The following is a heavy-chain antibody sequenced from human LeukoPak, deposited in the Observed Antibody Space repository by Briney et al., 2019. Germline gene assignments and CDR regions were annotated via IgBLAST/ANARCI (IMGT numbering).Heavy chain of an antibody. Sequence: GGSLRLSCIASGFTFTTCGMHWVRQAPGKGLEWMGVITYDGRIVYNGDPVKGRFTMSRDKSKNTVYLQMSSLRAEDTAVYYCVRAAPGDCSSTSCSLFDNWGQGILVTVSS. CDR2: ITYDGRIV. CDR3: VRAAPGDCSSTSCSLFDN. J-gene: IGHJ4*02. D-gene: IGHD2-2*01. V-gene: IGHV3-30*03. CDR1: GFTFTTCG.